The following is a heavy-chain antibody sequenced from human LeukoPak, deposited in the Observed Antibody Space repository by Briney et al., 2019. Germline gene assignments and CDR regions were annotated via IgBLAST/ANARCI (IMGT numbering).Heavy chain of an antibody. J-gene: IGHJ4*02. Sequence: PSETLSLTCAVYGGSFSGYYWSWIRQPPGKGLEWIGEINHSGSTNCNPSLKSRVTISVDTSKNQFSLKLSSVTAADTAVYYCARGTADYYDSSGYYYYDYWGQGTLVTVSS. CDR3: ARGTADYYDSSGYYYYDY. V-gene: IGHV4-34*01. CDR2: INHSGST. CDR1: GGSFSGYY. D-gene: IGHD3-22*01.